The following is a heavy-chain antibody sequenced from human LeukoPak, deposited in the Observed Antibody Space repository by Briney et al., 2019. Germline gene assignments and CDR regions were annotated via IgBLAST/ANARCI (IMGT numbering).Heavy chain of an antibody. CDR2: IKQDGSEK. CDR1: GFTSSSYW. V-gene: IGHV3-7*03. D-gene: IGHD3-10*01. J-gene: IGHJ4*02. Sequence: GGSLRLSCAASGFTSSSYWMSWVRQAPGKGLEWVANIKQDGSEKYYGDSVKGRSTVSRDNAKNSLYLQVNSLRVEDSAVYYCATVWFGELPFGYWGQGTLVTVSS. CDR3: ATVWFGELPFGY.